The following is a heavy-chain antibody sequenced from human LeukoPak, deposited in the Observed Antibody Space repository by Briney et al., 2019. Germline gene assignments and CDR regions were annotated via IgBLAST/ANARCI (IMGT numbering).Heavy chain of an antibody. D-gene: IGHD3-9*01. J-gene: IGHJ5*02. Sequence: ASVKVSCKASGYTFTSYGISWVRQAPGQGLEWMGWISAYNGNTNYAQKLQGRVTMTTDTSTSTAYMELRSLRSDDTAVYYCARDGAIPGRYFDWLAGNWFDPWGQGTLVTVSS. CDR2: ISAYNGNT. CDR1: GYTFTSYG. CDR3: ARDGAIPGRYFDWLAGNWFDP. V-gene: IGHV1-18*01.